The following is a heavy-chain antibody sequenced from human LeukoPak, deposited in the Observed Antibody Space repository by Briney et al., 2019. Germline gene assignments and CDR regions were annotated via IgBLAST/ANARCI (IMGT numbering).Heavy chain of an antibody. J-gene: IGHJ4*02. CDR2: ISWNSGST. Sequence: PGRSLRLSCAASGFTFDDYAMHWVRQAPGKGLEWVSGISWNSGSTVYVDSVKGRFTISRDNAKNSLYLQMYSLRPEDMALYYCVRDVSLGFCSGGACSAHFDCWGQGTLVIVSS. D-gene: IGHD2-15*01. V-gene: IGHV3-9*03. CDR3: VRDVSLGFCSGGACSAHFDC. CDR1: GFTFDDYA.